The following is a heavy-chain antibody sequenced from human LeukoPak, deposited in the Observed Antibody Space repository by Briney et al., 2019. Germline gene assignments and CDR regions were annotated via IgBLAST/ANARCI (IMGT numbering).Heavy chain of an antibody. J-gene: IGHJ4*02. CDR3: AKDDEAVAGHPQGY. Sequence: PGGSLRLSCAASGFIFSNYGMSWVRQAPGKGLEWVSDISGGGGETHYADSVKGRFTIFRDNSKSTLYVQMNSLRAEDTAVYYCAKDDEAVAGHPQGYWGQGTLVTVSS. CDR2: ISGGGGET. D-gene: IGHD6-19*01. CDR1: GFIFSNYG. V-gene: IGHV3-23*01.